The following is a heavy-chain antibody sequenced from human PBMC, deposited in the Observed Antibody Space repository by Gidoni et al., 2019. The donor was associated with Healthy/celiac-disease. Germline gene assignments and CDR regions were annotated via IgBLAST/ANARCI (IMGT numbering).Heavy chain of an antibody. Sequence: EVQLVQSGAEVKQPGESLRISCKGSGYSFTSYWISWVRQMPGKGLEWMGRIDPSDSYTNYSPSFQGHVTISADKSISTAYLQWSSLKASDTAMYYCARHEWGDRVPDYWGQGTLVTVSS. V-gene: IGHV5-10-1*03. D-gene: IGHD2-8*01. J-gene: IGHJ4*02. CDR2: IDPSDSYT. CDR1: GYSFTSYW. CDR3: ARHEWGDRVPDY.